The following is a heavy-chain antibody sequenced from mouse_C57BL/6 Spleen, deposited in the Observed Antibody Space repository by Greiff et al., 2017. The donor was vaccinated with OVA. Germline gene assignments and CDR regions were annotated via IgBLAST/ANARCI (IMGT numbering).Heavy chain of an antibody. V-gene: IGHV3-6*01. D-gene: IGHD1-1*01. CDR1: GYSITSGYY. CDR3: ARAPYYYGSSFYYFDY. Sequence: VQLQESGPGLVKPSQSLSLTCSVTGYSITSGYYWNWIRQFPGNKLEWMGYISYDGSNNYNPSLKNRISITRDTSKNQFFLKLNSVTTEDTATYYCARAPYYYGSSFYYFDYWGQGTTLTVSS. J-gene: IGHJ2*01. CDR2: ISYDGSN.